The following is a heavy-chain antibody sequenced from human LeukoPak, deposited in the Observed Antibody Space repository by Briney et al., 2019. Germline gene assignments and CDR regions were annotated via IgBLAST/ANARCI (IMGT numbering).Heavy chain of an antibody. J-gene: IGHJ4*01. D-gene: IGHD4/OR15-4a*01. CDR3: ARVRYDYGDSDY. CDR2: IYHNGNT. Sequence: SETLSLTCAVSGYSISSGYYWGWIRQPPGKGLEWIGTIYHNGNTYYNPSIKSRVTISVDTSKNQFSLKLSSVTAADTAVYYCARVRYDYGDSDYWGQGTLVTVSS. CDR1: GYSISSGYY. V-gene: IGHV4-38-2*01.